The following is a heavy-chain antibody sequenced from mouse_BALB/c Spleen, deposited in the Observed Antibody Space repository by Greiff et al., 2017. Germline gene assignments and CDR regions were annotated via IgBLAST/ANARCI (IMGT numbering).Heavy chain of an antibody. V-gene: IGHV2-6-4*01. Sequence: VKLVESGPGLVAPSQSLSITCTVSGFSLSRYSVHWVRQPPGKGLEWLGMIWGGGSTDYNSALKSRLSISKDNSKSQVFLKMNSLQTDDTAMYYCAREGMNSLLRPFAYWGQGTLVTVSA. CDR3: AREGMNSLLRPFAY. CDR2: IWGGGST. CDR1: GFSLSRYS. J-gene: IGHJ3*01. D-gene: IGHD1-2*01.